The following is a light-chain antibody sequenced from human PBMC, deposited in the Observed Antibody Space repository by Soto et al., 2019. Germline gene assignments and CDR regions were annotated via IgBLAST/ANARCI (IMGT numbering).Light chain of an antibody. Sequence: IVLTQSPGTMCLSPGERVTLSCRASQTVTRSYLAWYQQKPGQAPRLLIYGASIRATGIPDRFSGSGSGTDFTLTISRLEPEDFAVYYCQQYGSSQWTFGQGTKVDIK. CDR2: GAS. CDR3: QQYGSSQWT. CDR1: QTVTRSY. J-gene: IGKJ1*01. V-gene: IGKV3-20*01.